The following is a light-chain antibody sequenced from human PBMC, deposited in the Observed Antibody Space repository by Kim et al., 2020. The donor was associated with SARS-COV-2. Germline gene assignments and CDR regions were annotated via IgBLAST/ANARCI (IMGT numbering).Light chain of an antibody. CDR1: SLRSYY. CDR3: NSRDSSGNWV. V-gene: IGLV3-19*01. CDR2: GKN. Sequence: VDLGQTVRITCQGDSLRSYYASWYQQKPGQAPVLVIYGKNNRPSGIPDRFSGSSSGNTASLTITGAQAEDEADYYCNSRDSSGNWVFGGGTKVTVL. J-gene: IGLJ3*02.